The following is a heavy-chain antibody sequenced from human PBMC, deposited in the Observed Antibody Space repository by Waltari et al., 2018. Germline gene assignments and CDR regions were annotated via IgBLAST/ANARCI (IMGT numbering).Heavy chain of an antibody. CDR1: GFTFDTLA. CDR3: ARSGNSAWYFGVFLDY. V-gene: IGHV3-23*01. D-gene: IGHD6-19*01. CDR2: INGSGSTV. Sequence: EVQLLESGGVLVHPGGSLRLSCAASGFTFDTLAMTWVRQAPGKGLEWVAYINGSGSTVHYSDAVKGRFIISRYISNKTLYLQINSLRAEDTALYYCARSGNSAWYFGVFLDYWGQGSRVTVSS. J-gene: IGHJ4*02.